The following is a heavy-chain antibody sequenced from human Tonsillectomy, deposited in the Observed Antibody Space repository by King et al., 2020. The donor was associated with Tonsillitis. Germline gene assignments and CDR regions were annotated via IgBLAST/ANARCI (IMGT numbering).Heavy chain of an antibody. CDR2: ISSSSSYT. D-gene: IGHD1-1*01. Sequence: VQLVESGGGLVKPGGSLRLSCVASGFTFTDYYMSWIRQAPGKGLEWISYISSSSSYTNYADSVKGRFTISRDNAKNSLYLQMNSLRAEDTALYYLARDMAMTRYRPFDYWGQGTLVTVSS. V-gene: IGHV3-11*05. J-gene: IGHJ4*02. CDR1: GFTFTDYY. CDR3: ARDMAMTRYRPFDY.